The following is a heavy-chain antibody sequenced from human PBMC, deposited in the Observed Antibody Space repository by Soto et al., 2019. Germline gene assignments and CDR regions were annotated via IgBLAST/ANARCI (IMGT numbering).Heavy chain of an antibody. Sequence: QVHLIQSGAEVTKPGSSVKVSCKASGGTFNNYAFSWVRQAPGQGLEWMGGIIPAFSATHYAQNFQGRVTISANESTKTVYLDLSGLSSDDTAVYFCASSPVFGVSALTSKTWFDPCGQGTLVIVSS. CDR1: GGTFNNYA. V-gene: IGHV1-69*01. J-gene: IGHJ5*02. CDR2: IIPAFSAT. CDR3: ASSPVFGVSALTSKTWFDP. D-gene: IGHD3-3*01.